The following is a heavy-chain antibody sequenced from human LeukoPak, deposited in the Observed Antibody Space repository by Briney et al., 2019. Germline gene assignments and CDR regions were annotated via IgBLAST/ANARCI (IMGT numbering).Heavy chain of an antibody. V-gene: IGHV3-21*01. J-gene: IGHJ4*02. CDR2: NDSSSRYI. D-gene: IGHD2-2*01. Sequence: GGSLSLTCAASVCTLSSYNMDWVRQAPAKGLEGVSVNDSSSRYIYQADSVKGRFTISRDNAKNPVFLQMNTLRAEDTAVYYCARVGGHCTSTSCPPPDYWGQGTLVTVSS. CDR3: ARVGGHCTSTSCPPPDY. CDR1: VCTLSSYN.